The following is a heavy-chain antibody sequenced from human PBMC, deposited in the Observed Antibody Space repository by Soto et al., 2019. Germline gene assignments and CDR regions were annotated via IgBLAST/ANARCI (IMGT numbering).Heavy chain of an antibody. CDR2: IYPGDSDT. V-gene: IGHV5-51*01. D-gene: IGHD6-13*01. CDR1: GCSFTSYY. Sequence: PGESLKISCKGSGCSFTSYYIAWVRQMPGKGLEWMGIIYPGDSDTRYNPSFQGQVTISADKSISTVFLQWSSLRASDIAMYYCARLNGYCITTTCHPTHSGSWYYFAYWGQGTQVTVSS. J-gene: IGHJ4*02. CDR3: ARLNGYCITTTCHPTHSGSWYYFAY.